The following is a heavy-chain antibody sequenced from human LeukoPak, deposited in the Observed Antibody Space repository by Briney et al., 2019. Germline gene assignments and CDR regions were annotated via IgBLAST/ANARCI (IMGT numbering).Heavy chain of an antibody. CDR1: GLTFSTYS. CDR2: ISSDSGTI. J-gene: IGHJ5*02. D-gene: IGHD1-14*01. Sequence: SGGSLTLYCGASGLTFSTYSMNWVPQAPGKGLEWVSYISSDSGTIYYADSVKGRFTISRDNAKNSLYLQMNSLRAEDTAVYYCARAAQPGFDPWGQGTLVTVSS. V-gene: IGHV3-48*01. CDR3: ARAAQPGFDP.